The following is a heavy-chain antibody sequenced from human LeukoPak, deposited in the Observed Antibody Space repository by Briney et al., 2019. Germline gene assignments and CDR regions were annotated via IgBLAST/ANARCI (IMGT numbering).Heavy chain of an antibody. D-gene: IGHD3-10*01. Sequence: GRSLRLSCAASGFTFSSYAMHWVRQAPGKGLEWVAVISYDGSNKYYADSVKGRFTISRDNSKNTLYLQMNSLRAEDTAVYYCAILLSPFGEDTFDNWGQGTMVTVSS. CDR1: GFTFSSYA. CDR2: ISYDGSNK. V-gene: IGHV3-30*04. J-gene: IGHJ3*02. CDR3: AILLSPFGEDTFDN.